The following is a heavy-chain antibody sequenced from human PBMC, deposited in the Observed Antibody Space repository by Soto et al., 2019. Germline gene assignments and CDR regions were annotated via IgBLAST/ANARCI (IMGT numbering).Heavy chain of an antibody. V-gene: IGHV3-30-3*01. CDR3: ARDHFLGYCISTSCSNGPNDAFDI. CDR2: ISYDGSNK. CDR1: GFTFSSYA. Sequence: GGSLRLSCVASGFTFSSYAMHWVRQAPGKGLEWVAVISYDGSNKYYADSVKGRFTVSRDNSKNTLYLQMNSLRAEDTAVYYCARDHFLGYCISTSCSNGPNDAFDIWGQGTMVTVSS. D-gene: IGHD2-2*01. J-gene: IGHJ3*02.